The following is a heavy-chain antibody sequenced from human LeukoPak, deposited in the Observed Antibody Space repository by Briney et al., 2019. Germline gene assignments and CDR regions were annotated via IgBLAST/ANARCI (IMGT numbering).Heavy chain of an antibody. D-gene: IGHD3-10*01. CDR3: TSPFYGSGSYSHYYYYYMDV. J-gene: IGHJ6*03. V-gene: IGHV3-49*04. Sequence: GGSLRLSCTASGFTFGDYAMSWVRQAPGKGLEWVGFIRSKAYGGTTEYAASVKGRFTISRDDSKSIACLQMNSLRTEDTAVYYCTSPFYGSGSYSHYYYYYMDVWGKGTTVTVSS. CDR1: GFTFGDYA. CDR2: IRSKAYGGTT.